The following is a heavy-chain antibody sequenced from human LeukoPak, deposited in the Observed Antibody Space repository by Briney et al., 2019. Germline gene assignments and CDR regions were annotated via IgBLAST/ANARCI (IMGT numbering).Heavy chain of an antibody. Sequence: SETLSLTCAVYGGSFSGYYWSWIRQPPGKGLEWIGEINHSGSTNYNPSLKSRVTISVDTSKNQFSLKLSSVTAADTAVYYCATDRLVATISGFDPWGQGTLVTVSS. V-gene: IGHV4-34*01. D-gene: IGHD5-12*01. J-gene: IGHJ5*02. CDR2: INHSGST. CDR1: GGSFSGYY. CDR3: ATDRLVATISGFDP.